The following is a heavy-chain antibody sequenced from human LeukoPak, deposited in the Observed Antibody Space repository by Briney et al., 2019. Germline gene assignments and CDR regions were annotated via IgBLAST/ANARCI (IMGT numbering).Heavy chain of an antibody. CDR2: INHSGST. CDR1: GGSFSGYY. J-gene: IGHJ4*02. D-gene: IGHD2-15*01. CDR3: TSSFLGYCSGGSCYPNY. Sequence: PSETLSLTCAVYGGSFSGYYWRWIRQPPGKGLEWIGEINHSGSTNYNPSLKSRVTISADTSKNQFSLKVRSVTAADTAVYYCTSSFLGYCSGGSCYPNYWGQGTLVTVSS. V-gene: IGHV4-34*01.